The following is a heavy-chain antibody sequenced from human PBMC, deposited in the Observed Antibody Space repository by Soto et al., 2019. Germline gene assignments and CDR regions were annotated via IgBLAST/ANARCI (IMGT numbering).Heavy chain of an antibody. CDR2: LNPNSGGT. V-gene: IGHV1-2*04. Sequence: QVQLVQSGAEVAKPGASVKVSCKASGYTFTGYYIHWVRQAPGQGLEWLGCLNPNSGGTNYAQKFQGWVTLNRDTSVTTAYMELSRLKSYDTAVYYWAREDGTNLNYRRFFDYWGQGTLVTVSS. D-gene: IGHD1-7*01. CDR3: AREDGTNLNYRRFFDY. CDR1: GYTFTGYY. J-gene: IGHJ4*02.